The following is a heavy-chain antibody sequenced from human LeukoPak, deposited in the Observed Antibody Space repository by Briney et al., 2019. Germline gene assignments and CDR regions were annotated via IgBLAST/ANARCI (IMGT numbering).Heavy chain of an antibody. V-gene: IGHV4-38-2*02. CDR1: GYSISSGYY. CDR2: IYHGGST. J-gene: IGHJ4*02. CDR3: ARGPPIYDILTGYFNYYFDY. Sequence: SETLSLTCTVSGYSISSGYYWGWIRQPPGKGLEWISTIYHGGSTYHNPSLKSRVTISADTSKNQFSLKLTSVTAADTAVYYCARGPPIYDILTGYFNYYFDYWGQGTLVTVSS. D-gene: IGHD3-9*01.